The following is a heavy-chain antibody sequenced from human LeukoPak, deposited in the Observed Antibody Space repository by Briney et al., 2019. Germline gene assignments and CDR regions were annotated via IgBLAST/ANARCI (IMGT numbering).Heavy chain of an antibody. V-gene: IGHV4-39*07. J-gene: IGHJ4*02. CDR3: ARGDSTDYYDSNGYYVGSRNYYFDY. D-gene: IGHD3-22*01. CDR2: IHYSGST. Sequence: PSETLSLTCTVSGGSISSSSYYWGWIRQPPWKGLEWIGSIHYSGSTYYNPSLKSRVTISVDTSKNQFSLKLSSVTAADTAVYYCARGDSTDYYDSNGYYVGSRNYYFDYWGQGTLVTVSS. CDR1: GGSISSSSYY.